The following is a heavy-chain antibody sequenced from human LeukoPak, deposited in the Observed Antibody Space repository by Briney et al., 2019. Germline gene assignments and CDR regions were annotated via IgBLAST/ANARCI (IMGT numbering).Heavy chain of an antibody. J-gene: IGHJ3*02. CDR1: GFTFSSYS. V-gene: IGHV3-21*01. Sequence: GGSLRLSCVVSGFTFSSYSMKWVRQSPGKGLEWVSSISTGGTYIHYADSVRGRFTISRDNAKKSVYLQMNSLRAEDTAVYYCTRDAIPVAGADAYDIWGQGTLVTVSS. D-gene: IGHD6-19*01. CDR3: TRDAIPVAGADAYDI. CDR2: ISTGGTYI.